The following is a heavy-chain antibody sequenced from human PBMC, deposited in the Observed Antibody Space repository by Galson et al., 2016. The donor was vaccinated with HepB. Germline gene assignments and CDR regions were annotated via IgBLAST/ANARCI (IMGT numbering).Heavy chain of an antibody. CDR1: GFAFTFYA. CDR2: ITASGTTT. CDR3: AKDANFWSGYPEDAFDM. Sequence: SLRLSCAASGFAFTFYAMNWVRQTPGKGLEWVASITASGTTTHYADSVEGRFTVSRDSSKKMLSLQMNSLRVEDTAVYYCAKDANFWSGYPEDAFDMWGQGTMVTVSS. J-gene: IGHJ3*02. D-gene: IGHD3-3*01. V-gene: IGHV3-23*01.